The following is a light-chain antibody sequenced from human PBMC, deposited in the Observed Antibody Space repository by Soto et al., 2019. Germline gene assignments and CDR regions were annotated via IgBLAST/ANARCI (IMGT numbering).Light chain of an antibody. CDR1: QNISNY. CDR3: QQRSNWPRT. Sequence: MLLPQSPATLSLSPGKRATLSCRASQNISNYLIWYQQKPGQSPRLLIYDVSNRATGIPARFSGSGSGTDFTLTISSLEPEDFEVYYCQQRSNWPRTFGQGTKVDIK. V-gene: IGKV3-11*01. J-gene: IGKJ1*01. CDR2: DVS.